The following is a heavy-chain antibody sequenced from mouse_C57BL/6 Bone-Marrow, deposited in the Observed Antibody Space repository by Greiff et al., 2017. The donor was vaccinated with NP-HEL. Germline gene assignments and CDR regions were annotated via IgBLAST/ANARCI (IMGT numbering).Heavy chain of an antibody. D-gene: IGHD2-3*01. Sequence: VKLQESGAELVKPGASVKISCKASGYAFSSYWMNWVKQRPGKGLEWIGQIYPGDGDTNYNGKFKGKATLTADNSSSTAYMQLSSLTSEDSAIYFCARGKGWLPQFDYWGQGTTLTVSS. J-gene: IGHJ2*01. CDR1: GYAFSSYW. CDR3: ARGKGWLPQFDY. CDR2: IYPGDGDT. V-gene: IGHV1-80*01.